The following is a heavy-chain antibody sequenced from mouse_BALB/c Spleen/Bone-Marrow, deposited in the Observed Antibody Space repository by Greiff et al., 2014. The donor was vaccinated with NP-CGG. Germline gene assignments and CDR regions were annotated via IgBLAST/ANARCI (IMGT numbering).Heavy chain of an antibody. D-gene: IGHD2-4*01. V-gene: IGHV14-3*02. CDR2: IDPANGNT. J-gene: IGHJ1*01. CDR1: GFNIKDTY. CDR3: ATMITDWYFDV. Sequence: VQLKESGAELVKPGASVQLSCTASGFNIKDTYMHWVKQRPEQGLGWIGRIDPANGNTKYDPKFPGKATITADTSSNTAYLQLSSLTSEDTAVYYCATMITDWYFDVWGAGTTVTVSS.